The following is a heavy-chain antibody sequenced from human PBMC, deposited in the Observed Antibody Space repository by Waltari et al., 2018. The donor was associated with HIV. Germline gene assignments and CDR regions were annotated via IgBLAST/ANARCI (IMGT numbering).Heavy chain of an antibody. CDR1: GYDFSTLD. J-gene: IGHJ4*02. Sequence: QVQLVQSGAEVKQPGASVRVSCKTSGYDFSTLDINWVRQAAGQGLAWMGWMSPNSGKTGYAQRFKGRVSMTRDTSIDTAYMELSSLTSHDTAVYYCAKSRPGAVFGDNWGQGTLVAVSS. CDR3: AKSRPGAVFGDN. D-gene: IGHD3-3*01. CDR2: MSPNSGKT. V-gene: IGHV1-8*01.